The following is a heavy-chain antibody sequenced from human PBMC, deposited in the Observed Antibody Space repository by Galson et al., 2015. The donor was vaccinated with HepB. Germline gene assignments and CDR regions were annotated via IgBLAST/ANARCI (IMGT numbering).Heavy chain of an antibody. V-gene: IGHV3-9*01. Sequence: SLRLSCAVSGFSFEDSAMHWIRKPPGRGLEWVAGINWSGAFVGYSDSVKGRFTISRDNAKNSLFLHMKNLRRDDTAFYFCVKGRYDAWTSDPECWGQGALVTVSS. CDR2: INWSGAFV. D-gene: IGHD3-3*01. J-gene: IGHJ4*02. CDR1: GFSFEDSA. CDR3: VKGRYDAWTSDPEC.